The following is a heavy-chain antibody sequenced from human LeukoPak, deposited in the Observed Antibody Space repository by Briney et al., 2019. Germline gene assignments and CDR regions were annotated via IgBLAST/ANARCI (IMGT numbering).Heavy chain of an antibody. CDR3: ARLGYCSSTSCYTDY. CDR2: ISSSSSTI. D-gene: IGHD2-2*02. V-gene: IGHV3-48*02. CDR1: GFTFSSYS. J-gene: IGHJ4*02. Sequence: GGSLRLSCAASGFTFSSYSMNWARQAPGKGLEWVSYISSSSSTIYYADSVKGRFTISRDNAKNSLYLQMNSLRDEDTAVYYCARLGYCSSTSCYTDYWGQGTLVTVSS.